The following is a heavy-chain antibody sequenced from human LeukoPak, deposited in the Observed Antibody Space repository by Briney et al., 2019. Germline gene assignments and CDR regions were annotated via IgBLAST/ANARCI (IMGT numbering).Heavy chain of an antibody. Sequence: PSETLSLTCTVSGGSISSGGYYWSWIRQHPGKGLEWIGYIYYSGSTYYNPSLKSRVTISVDTSKNQFSLKLSSVTAADTAVYYCARESLFSRLGFDYWGQGTLVTVSS. D-gene: IGHD3-3*02. CDR3: ARESLFSRLGFDY. V-gene: IGHV4-31*03. J-gene: IGHJ4*02. CDR1: GGSISSGGYY. CDR2: IYYSGST.